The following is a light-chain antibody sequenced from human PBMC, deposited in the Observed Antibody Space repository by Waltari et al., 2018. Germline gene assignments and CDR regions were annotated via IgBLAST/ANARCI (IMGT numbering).Light chain of an antibody. V-gene: IGKV1D-8*02. Sequence: AIWMTPSPSLLSASTGDRVTISFRMSQGISSYLACYQQKPGKAPELLIYAASTLQRGVPSRFSGRGSGTEFTLSSRWLQAEVFGTYYSKQYYSFPFTFGQGTKLEIK. CDR1: QGISSY. CDR2: AAS. CDR3: KQYYSFPFT. J-gene: IGKJ2*01.